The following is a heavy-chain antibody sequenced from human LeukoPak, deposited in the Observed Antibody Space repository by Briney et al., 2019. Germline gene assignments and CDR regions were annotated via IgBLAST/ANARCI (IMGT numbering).Heavy chain of an antibody. J-gene: IGHJ4*02. D-gene: IGHD6-13*01. V-gene: IGHV1-69*05. CDR2: IIPIVGTA. CDR1: GGTFSSYA. Sequence: SVKVSCKASGGTFSSYAFSWVRQAPGQGLEWMGGIIPIVGTAKYAQKFQGRVTITTDESTSTVSMELSSLRSEDTAVYYCARDWFRQQLVRGLLLHWGQGTLVTVSS. CDR3: ARDWFRQQLVRGLLLH.